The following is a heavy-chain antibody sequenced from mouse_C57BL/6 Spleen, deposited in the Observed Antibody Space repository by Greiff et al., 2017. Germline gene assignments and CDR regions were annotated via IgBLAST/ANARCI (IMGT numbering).Heavy chain of an antibody. J-gene: IGHJ3*01. D-gene: IGHD3-2*02. V-gene: IGHV3-6*01. CDR1: GYSITSGYY. Sequence: EVKLVESGPGLVKPSQSLSLSCSVTGYSITSGYYWNWIRQFPGNKLEWMGYISYDGSNKSNPSLKNRITFTRDTSKNQFFLKLNAVTTEDKATYYCALDSSSGYVAWFAYWGQGTLVTVSA. CDR2: ISYDGSN. CDR3: ALDSSSGYVAWFAY.